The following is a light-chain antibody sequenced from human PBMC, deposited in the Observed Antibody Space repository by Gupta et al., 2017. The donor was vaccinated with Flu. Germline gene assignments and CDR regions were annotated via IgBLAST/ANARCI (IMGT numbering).Light chain of an antibody. Sequence: ASLGASVKLTCTLSSGHSSYAIAWHQQQPEKGPRYLMKLNSDGSHNKGDGIPDRFSGSSSGAERYLTIASLQSEDEADYYCQTWGTGIQVFGGGTKLTVL. CDR1: SGHSSYA. V-gene: IGLV4-69*01. J-gene: IGLJ3*02. CDR3: QTWGTGIQV. CDR2: LNSDGSH.